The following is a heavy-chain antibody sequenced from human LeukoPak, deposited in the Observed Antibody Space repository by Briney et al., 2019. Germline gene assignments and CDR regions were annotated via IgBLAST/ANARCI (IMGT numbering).Heavy chain of an antibody. CDR2: IKQDGSEK. Sequence: GGSLRLSCAASGFTFSSYWMSWVRQAPGKGLEWVANIKQDGSEKYYVDSVKGRFTISRDNAKNSLYLQMNSLRAEDTAAYYCASGLGQLVLDYYYGMDVWGQGTTVTVSS. D-gene: IGHD6-13*01. CDR1: GFTFSSYW. CDR3: ASGLGQLVLDYYYGMDV. V-gene: IGHV3-7*01. J-gene: IGHJ6*02.